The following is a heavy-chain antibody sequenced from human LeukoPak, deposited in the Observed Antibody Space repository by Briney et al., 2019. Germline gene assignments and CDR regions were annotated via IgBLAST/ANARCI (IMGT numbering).Heavy chain of an antibody. CDR2: IRSKANSYAT. V-gene: IGHV3-73*01. J-gene: IGHJ3*02. CDR1: GFTFSGSA. CDR3: TRPLQDYYDSSGYYYAFDI. Sequence: GGSLRLSCAASGFTFSGSAMHWVRQASGKGLEWVGRIRSKANSYATAYAASVKGRFTISRDDSKNTAYLQMNCLKTEDTAVYYCTRPLQDYYDSSGYYYAFDIWGQGTMVTVSS. D-gene: IGHD3-22*01.